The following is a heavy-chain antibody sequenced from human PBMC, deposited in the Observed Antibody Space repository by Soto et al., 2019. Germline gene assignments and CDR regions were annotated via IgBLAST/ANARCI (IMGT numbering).Heavy chain of an antibody. J-gene: IGHJ4*02. V-gene: IGHV4-39*01. CDR1: CGSVINSNYY. Sequence: SETLSLTCTFSCGSVINSNYYWGWIRQSPGKGLEWIGSVYYRGRSYSKSSVKSRVTISVDTSKNQFSLNLNSVTASDTAVYFCVSQRTSVLTQAYFDYWGPGALVTVSS. CDR2: VYYRGRS. CDR3: VSQRTSVLTQAYFDY. D-gene: IGHD2-8*01.